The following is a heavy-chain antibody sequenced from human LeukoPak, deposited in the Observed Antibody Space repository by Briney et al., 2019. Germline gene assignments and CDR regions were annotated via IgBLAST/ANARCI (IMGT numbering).Heavy chain of an antibody. D-gene: IGHD2-2*01. CDR2: IYYSGST. V-gene: IGHV4-39*07. Sequence: PSETLSLTCTVSGGSISSSSYYWGWIRQPPGKGLEWIGSIYYSGSTYYNPSLKSRVTISVDTSKNQFSLKLSSVTAADTAVYYCARLRASRTYPNDAFDIWGQGTLVTVSS. CDR1: GGSISSSSYY. J-gene: IGHJ3*02. CDR3: ARLRASRTYPNDAFDI.